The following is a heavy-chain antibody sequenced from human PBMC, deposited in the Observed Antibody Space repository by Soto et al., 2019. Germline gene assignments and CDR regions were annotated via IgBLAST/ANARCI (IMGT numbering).Heavy chain of an antibody. Sequence: GGSLRLSCAASGFTFSSYWMSWGRQAPGKGLEWVANIEQDGSEKYYVDSVKGRFTISRDNAKNSLYLQMNSLRAEDTAVYYCAREAIAARLGPFFDYWGQGTLVTVSS. CDR1: GFTFSSYW. CDR3: AREAIAARLGPFFDY. D-gene: IGHD6-6*01. V-gene: IGHV3-7*01. CDR2: IEQDGSEK. J-gene: IGHJ4*02.